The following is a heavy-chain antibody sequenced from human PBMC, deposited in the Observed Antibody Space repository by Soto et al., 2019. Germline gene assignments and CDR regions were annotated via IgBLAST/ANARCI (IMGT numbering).Heavy chain of an antibody. CDR1: GFTFSSYA. CDR3: ARDKGSGYYTTSYYFDY. D-gene: IGHD3-22*01. V-gene: IGHV3-30-3*01. J-gene: IGHJ4*02. CDR2: ISYDGSNK. Sequence: QVQLVESGRGVVQPGRSLRLSCAASGFTFSSYAMHWVRQAPGKGLEWVAVISYDGSNKYYADSVKGRFTISRDNSKNTLYLQMNSLRAEDTAVYYCARDKGSGYYTTSYYFDYWGQGTLVTVSS.